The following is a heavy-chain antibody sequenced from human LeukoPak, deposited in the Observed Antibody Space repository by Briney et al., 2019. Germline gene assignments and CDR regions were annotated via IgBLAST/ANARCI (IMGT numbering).Heavy chain of an antibody. J-gene: IGHJ4*02. Sequence: ASVKVSCKASGDTFTGHFIHWVRQAPGQELEWMGWSNPNSGGTNYAQKFQGRVTMTRDTSISTAYMELSRVISDDTAVYYCAREYSRYSGTYYDYWGQGTLVTVSS. CDR3: AREYSRYSGTYYDY. D-gene: IGHD5-12*01. V-gene: IGHV1-2*02. CDR1: GDTFTGHF. CDR2: SNPNSGGT.